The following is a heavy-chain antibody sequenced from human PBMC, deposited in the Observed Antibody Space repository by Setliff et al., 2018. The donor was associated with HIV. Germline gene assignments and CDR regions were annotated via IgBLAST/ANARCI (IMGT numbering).Heavy chain of an antibody. CDR1: GVPISNYY. Sequence: SETLSLTCTVSGVPISNYYWSWIRQPPGKGLEWIGYMYYSGNTNYNPSLKSRVTISVDTSKSQFSLKLNSVTAADTAVYYCARDQSDWFYWGQGTLVTVSS. CDR2: MYYSGNT. CDR3: ARDQSDWFY. V-gene: IGHV4-59*01. J-gene: IGHJ4*02. D-gene: IGHD3-3*01.